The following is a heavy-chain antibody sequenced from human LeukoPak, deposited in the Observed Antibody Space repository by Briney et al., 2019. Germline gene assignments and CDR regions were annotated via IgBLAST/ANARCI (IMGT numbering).Heavy chain of an antibody. Sequence: SQTLSLTCTVSGGSISSGSYYWSWIRQPAGKGLEWIGRIYTSGSTNYNPSLKSRVTISVDTSKNQFSLKLSSVTAADTAVYYCARDSGVGATIYWGQGTLVTVSS. J-gene: IGHJ4*02. V-gene: IGHV4-61*02. CDR1: GGSISSGSYY. D-gene: IGHD1-26*01. CDR2: IYTSGST. CDR3: ARDSGVGATIY.